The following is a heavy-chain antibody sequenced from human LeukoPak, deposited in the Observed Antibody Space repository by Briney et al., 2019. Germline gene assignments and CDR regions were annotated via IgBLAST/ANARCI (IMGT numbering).Heavy chain of an antibody. V-gene: IGHV1-69*05. CDR3: ARDRYSSSWYFDY. Sequence: SVKVSCKASGGTFSSYAISWVRQAPGQGLEWMGGIIPIFGTANYAQKFQGRVTITTDESTSTAYVELSSLRSEDTAVYYCARDRYSSSWYFDYWGQGTLVTVSS. D-gene: IGHD6-13*01. CDR2: IIPIFGTA. J-gene: IGHJ4*02. CDR1: GGTFSSYA.